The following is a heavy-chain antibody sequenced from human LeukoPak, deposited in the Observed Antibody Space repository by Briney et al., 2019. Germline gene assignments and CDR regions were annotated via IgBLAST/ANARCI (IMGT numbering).Heavy chain of an antibody. CDR1: GFTFSTYG. J-gene: IGHJ4*02. V-gene: IGHV3-30*02. D-gene: IGHD3-22*01. Sequence: GGSLRLSCAAYGFTFSTYGMHWVRQAPGKGLEWVAFIRYDGSNKYYADSVKGRFTISRDNSKNTLYLQMNSLRAEDTAVYYCAKDRAIEDYYDSSGYGDYWGQGTLVTVSS. CDR3: AKDRAIEDYYDSSGYGDY. CDR2: IRYDGSNK.